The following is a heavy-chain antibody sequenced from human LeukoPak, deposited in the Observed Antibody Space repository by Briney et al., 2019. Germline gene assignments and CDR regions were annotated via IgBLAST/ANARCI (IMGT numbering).Heavy chain of an antibody. V-gene: IGHV3-23*01. D-gene: IGHD4-17*01. CDR2: ISGRGDNT. Sequence: GGPLRLSCAASGFTFSSYAMNWVRQAPGKGLEWVSAISGRGDNTYYTDSVRGRFTISRDNSRNTLYLQMNSLRAEDTAVYYCAKCLLLRSDDYAPFDYWGQGILVTVSS. J-gene: IGHJ4*02. CDR3: AKCLLLRSDDYAPFDY. CDR1: GFTFSSYA.